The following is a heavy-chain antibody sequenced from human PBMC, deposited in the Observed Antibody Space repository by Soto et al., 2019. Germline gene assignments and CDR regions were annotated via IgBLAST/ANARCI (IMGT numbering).Heavy chain of an antibody. D-gene: IGHD6-19*01. Sequence: QVQLVESGGGVVQPGRSLRLSCAASGFTFSSYGMHWVRQAPGKGLEWVAVIWYDGSNKYYADSVKGRFTISRDNSKNTRYLQMNSLRAEDTAVYYCAREGQWLVRVDYYYGMDVWGQGTTVTVSS. V-gene: IGHV3-33*01. CDR1: GFTFSSYG. CDR3: AREGQWLVRVDYYYGMDV. CDR2: IWYDGSNK. J-gene: IGHJ6*02.